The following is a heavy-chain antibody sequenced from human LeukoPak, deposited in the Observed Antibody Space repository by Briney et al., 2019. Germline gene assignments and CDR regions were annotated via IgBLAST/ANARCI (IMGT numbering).Heavy chain of an antibody. Sequence: SETLSLTCAVSGGSISSSNWWSWVRQPPGKGLEWIGYIYYSGSTNYNPSLKSRVTISVDTSKNQFSLKLSSVTAADTAVYYCARDCYGSGYLDYWGQGTLVTVSS. D-gene: IGHD3-10*01. CDR1: GGSISSSNW. CDR3: ARDCYGSGYLDY. CDR2: IYYSGST. J-gene: IGHJ4*02. V-gene: IGHV4-4*02.